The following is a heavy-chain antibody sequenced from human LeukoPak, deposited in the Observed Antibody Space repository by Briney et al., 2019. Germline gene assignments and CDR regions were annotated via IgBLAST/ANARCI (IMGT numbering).Heavy chain of an antibody. CDR3: ARFQSSSSWDYYYGLDV. Sequence: SETLSLTCTVSGGSIYSYYWSWIRQPPGKGLEGIGYIYNSGSTSYNPSLKSRVTISVDTSKNQVSLKLSSVTAADTAAYYCARFQSSSSWDYYYGLDVWGQGTTVTVSS. D-gene: IGHD2-2*01. CDR2: IYNSGST. J-gene: IGHJ6*02. CDR1: GGSIYSYY. V-gene: IGHV4-59*01.